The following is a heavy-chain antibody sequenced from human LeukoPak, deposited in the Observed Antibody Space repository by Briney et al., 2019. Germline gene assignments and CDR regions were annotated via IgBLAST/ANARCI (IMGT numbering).Heavy chain of an antibody. CDR3: ASSTYYYDSSGTRHWYFDL. Sequence: PGGSLRLSCAASGFTFSSYNMNWVRQAPGKGLEWVSYISISSTTIYYADSVKGRFTISRDNGKNLLSLKMNSLRAEDTAVYYCASSTYYYDSSGTRHWYFDLWGRGTLVTVSS. D-gene: IGHD3-22*01. J-gene: IGHJ2*01. V-gene: IGHV3-48*01. CDR1: GFTFSSYN. CDR2: ISISSTTI.